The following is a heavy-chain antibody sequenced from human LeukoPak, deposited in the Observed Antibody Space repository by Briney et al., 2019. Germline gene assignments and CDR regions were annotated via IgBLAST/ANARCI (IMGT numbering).Heavy chain of an antibody. J-gene: IGHJ5*02. V-gene: IGHV4-31*03. CDR1: GGSISSGGYY. Sequence: PSETLSLTCTVSGGSISSGGYYWSWIRQHPGKSLEWIGYIYYSGSTYYNPSLKSRVTISVDTSKNQFSLKLSSVTAADTAVYYCARSKPFRKSLDPWGQGTLVTVSS. CDR2: IYYSGST. CDR3: ARSKPFRKSLDP.